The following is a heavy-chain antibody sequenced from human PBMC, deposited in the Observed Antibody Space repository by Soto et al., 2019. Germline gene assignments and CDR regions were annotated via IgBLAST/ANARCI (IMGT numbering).Heavy chain of an antibody. D-gene: IGHD3-16*01. CDR3: TVWGVGNDFGAV. V-gene: IGHV3-72*01. CDR2: SKNKADSYIT. J-gene: IGHJ4*02. Sequence: EVQLVESGGGLVQPGGSLRLSCAASGFTFSNYYMDWVRQAPGKGLEWVGRSKNKADSYITEYAATVKGRFSISRDASKNSLYLEMNGVKSGATAVYDCTVWGVGNDFGAVWGQGILVTVSS. CDR1: GFTFSNYY.